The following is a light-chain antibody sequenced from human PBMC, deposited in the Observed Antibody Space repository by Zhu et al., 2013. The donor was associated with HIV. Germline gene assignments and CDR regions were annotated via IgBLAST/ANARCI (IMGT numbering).Light chain of an antibody. Sequence: EIVLTQSPGTLSLSPGERATLSCRASQSVSRSYLAWYQQKPGQAPRLLIYGASSRITGIPDRFSGSGSGTDFTLTISSLQSEDFAVYYCQQYNNWPLTFGGGTKVEIK. J-gene: IGKJ4*01. CDR2: GAS. CDR3: QQYNNWPLT. CDR1: QSVSRSY. V-gene: IGKV3-20*01.